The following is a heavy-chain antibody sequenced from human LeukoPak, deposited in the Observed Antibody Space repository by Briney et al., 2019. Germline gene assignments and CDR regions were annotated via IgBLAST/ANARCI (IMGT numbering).Heavy chain of an antibody. CDR2: IYASGST. D-gene: IGHD6-6*01. J-gene: IGHJ4*02. Sequence: SETLSLIWTVYGGSISSYYWSWIRQPAGKGLEWIGRIYASGSTYYNPSLKSRVTMSVDTSKNQFSLRLTTVTAADTAVYYCARDSNLEYSSSRGLGRWGQGTLVTV. CDR1: GGSISSYY. V-gene: IGHV4-4*07. CDR3: ARDSNLEYSSSRGLGR.